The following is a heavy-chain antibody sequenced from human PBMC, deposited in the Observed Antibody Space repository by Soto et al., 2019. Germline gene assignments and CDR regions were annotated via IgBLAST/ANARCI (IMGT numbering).Heavy chain of an antibody. Sequence: SETLSLTCTVSGGSISSYYWSWIRQPPGKGLEWIGYIYYSGSTNYNPSLKSRVTISVDTSKKQFSLKLSSVTAADTAVYYCARLSGGSWGGYYFDYWGQGTLVTVSS. D-gene: IGHD2-15*01. J-gene: IGHJ4*02. CDR2: IYYSGST. V-gene: IGHV4-59*08. CDR1: GGSISSYY. CDR3: ARLSGGSWGGYYFDY.